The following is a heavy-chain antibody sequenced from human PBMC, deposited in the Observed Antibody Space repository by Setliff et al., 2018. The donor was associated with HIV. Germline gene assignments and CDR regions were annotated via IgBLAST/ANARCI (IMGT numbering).Heavy chain of an antibody. V-gene: IGHV4-39*07. J-gene: IGHJ4*02. Sequence: ETLSLTCTVSGGSISSSFHYWGWIRQPPGKGLEWIASLYYSGNTYYNPSLKSRVTILVDTSKNQFSLKVTSVTAADTAVYYCAGRDGYNRYYFDFWGQGTLVTVSS. CDR3: AGRDGYNRYYFDF. D-gene: IGHD5-12*01. CDR2: LYYSGNT. CDR1: GGSISSSFHY.